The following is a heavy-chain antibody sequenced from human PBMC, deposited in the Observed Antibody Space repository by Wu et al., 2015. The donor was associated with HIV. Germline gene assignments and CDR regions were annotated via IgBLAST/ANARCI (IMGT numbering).Heavy chain of an antibody. V-gene: IGHV1-69*12. CDR3: ASHVDSSSWYGDYYYYYYMDV. Sequence: QVQLVQSGAEVKKPGSSVKVSCKASGGTFSSYAISWVRQAPGQGLEWMGGIIPIFGTANYAQKFQGRVTITADESTSTAYMELSSLRSEDTAVYYCASHVDSSSWYGDYYYYYYMDVWGKGTTVTVSS. CDR2: IIPIFGTA. J-gene: IGHJ6*03. CDR1: GGTFSSYA. D-gene: IGHD6-13*01.